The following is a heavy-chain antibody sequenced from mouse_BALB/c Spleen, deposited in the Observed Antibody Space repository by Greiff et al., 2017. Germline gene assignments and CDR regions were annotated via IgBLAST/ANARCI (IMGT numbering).Heavy chain of an antibody. D-gene: IGHD2-1*01. CDR3: AKHPLYGNFYAMDY. CDR2: IWGGGST. CDR1: GFSLTDYG. Sequence: VHLVESGPGLVAPSQSLSITCTVSGFSLTDYGVSWIRQPPGKGLEWLGVIWGGGSTYYNSALKSRLSISKDNSKSQVFLKMNSLQTDDTAMYYCAKHPLYGNFYAMDYWGQGTSVTVSS. J-gene: IGHJ4*01. V-gene: IGHV2-6-5*01.